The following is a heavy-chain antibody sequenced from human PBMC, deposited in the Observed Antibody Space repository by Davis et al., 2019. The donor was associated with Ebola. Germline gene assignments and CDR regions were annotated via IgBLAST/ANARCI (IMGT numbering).Heavy chain of an antibody. CDR1: GFTFSSYG. J-gene: IGHJ6*03. CDR2: IWYDGSNK. CDR3: ARVGAEYCSSTSCYTGGYYYYYMDV. D-gene: IGHD2-2*02. V-gene: IGHV3-33*01. Sequence: GESLKISCAASGFTFSSYGMHWVRQAPGKGLEWVAVIWYDGSNKYYADSVKGRFTISRDNSKNTLYLQMNSLRAEDTAVYYCARVGAEYCSSTSCYTGGYYYYYMDVWGKGTTVTVSS.